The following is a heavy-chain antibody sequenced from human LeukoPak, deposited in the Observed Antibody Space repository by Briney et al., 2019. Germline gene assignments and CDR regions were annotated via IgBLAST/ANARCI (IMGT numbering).Heavy chain of an antibody. CDR2: IYHSGST. CDR1: GGSINSSNYY. J-gene: IGHJ3*02. CDR3: ARSGSYYSAVDAFDI. D-gene: IGHD1-26*01. V-gene: IGHV4-39*07. Sequence: SETLSLTCTVSGGSINSSNYYWAWIRQPPGKGLEWIGSIYHSGSTYYNPSLKSRVTISVDTSKNQFSLKLSSVTAADTAVYYCARSGSYYSAVDAFDIWGQGTMVTVSS.